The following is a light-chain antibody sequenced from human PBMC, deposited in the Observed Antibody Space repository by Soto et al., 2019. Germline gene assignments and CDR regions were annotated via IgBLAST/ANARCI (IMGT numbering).Light chain of an antibody. CDR2: GAS. CDR1: QSITNSY. Sequence: EIVLTQSPGTLSLSPGERATLSCRASQSITNSYLAWYQQKPGQAPRLLVYGASSRATGITDRFSGSWSGTDFTLTISRLEPEDFAVYYCQQYGSSRFTFGPGTKVDIK. J-gene: IGKJ3*01. V-gene: IGKV3-20*01. CDR3: QQYGSSRFT.